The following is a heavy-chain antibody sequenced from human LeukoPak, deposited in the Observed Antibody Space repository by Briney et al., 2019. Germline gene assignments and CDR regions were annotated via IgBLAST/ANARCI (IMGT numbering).Heavy chain of an antibody. CDR2: IYYSGST. Sequence: PSETLSLTCTVSGGSISSSSYYWGWLRQPPGKGLEWIGSIYYSGSTYYNPSLKSRVTISVDTSKNQFSLKLSSVTAADTAVYYCARHLGRRDYYDSSGYYWRGPHSPFDYWGQGTLVTVSS. CDR3: ARHLGRRDYYDSSGYYWRGPHSPFDY. D-gene: IGHD3-22*01. CDR1: GGSISSSSYY. J-gene: IGHJ4*02. V-gene: IGHV4-39*01.